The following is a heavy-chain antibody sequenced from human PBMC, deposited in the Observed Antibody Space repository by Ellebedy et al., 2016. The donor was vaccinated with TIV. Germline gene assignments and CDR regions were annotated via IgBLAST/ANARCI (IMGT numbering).Heavy chain of an antibody. CDR2: VSTYNDHT. CDR3: ARDSNGVAVGDLHYFDY. V-gene: IGHV1-18*04. D-gene: IGHD3-3*01. J-gene: IGHJ4*02. CDR1: GYMSSSYG. Sequence: AASVKVSCKGLGYMSSSYGISWVRQAPGQGLEWMGWVSTYNDHTTYAQKFRDRVIMTSETSSGTAFMELRSLTSDDTAVYYCARDSNGVAVGDLHYFDYWGQGTLVTVSS.